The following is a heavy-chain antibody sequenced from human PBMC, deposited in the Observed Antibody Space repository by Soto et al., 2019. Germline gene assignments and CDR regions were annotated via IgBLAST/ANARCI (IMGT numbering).Heavy chain of an antibody. J-gene: IGHJ1*01. CDR3: ARPVHDIGVFTEY. CDR1: GGSSRGSSYY. V-gene: IGHV4-39*01. D-gene: IGHD3-9*01. Sequence: TYSVAGGSSRGSSYYWGVTGQPTEKGLEWIGSIYYSGSTYYNPSLKSRVTISVDTSKNQFSLKLSSVTAADSAVYQCARPVHDIGVFTEY. CDR2: IYYSGST.